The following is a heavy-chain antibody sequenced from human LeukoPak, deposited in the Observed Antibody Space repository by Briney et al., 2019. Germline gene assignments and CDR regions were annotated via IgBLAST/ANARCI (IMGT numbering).Heavy chain of an antibody. Sequence: ASVKVSCKVSGYTLTELSMHWVRQAPGKGLEWMGGFDPEDGETIYAQRFQGRVTMTEDTSTDTTYMELSSLGSEDTAVYFCATAGRAFDIWGQGTMVTVSS. CDR3: ATAGRAFDI. V-gene: IGHV1-24*01. CDR1: GYTLTELS. CDR2: FDPEDGET. J-gene: IGHJ3*02.